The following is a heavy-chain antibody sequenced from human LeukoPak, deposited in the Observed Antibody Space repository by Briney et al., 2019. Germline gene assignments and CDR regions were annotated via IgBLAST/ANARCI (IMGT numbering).Heavy chain of an antibody. Sequence: GRSLRLSCAASGFTFSSYAMHWVRQAPGKGLEWVAVISYDGSNKYYADSVKGRFTISRDNSKNTLYLQMNSLRAEDTAVYYCARLSQYLLLSGWYYFDYWGQGTLVTVSS. CDR1: GFTFSSYA. CDR3: ARLSQYLLLSGWYYFDY. J-gene: IGHJ4*02. D-gene: IGHD6-19*01. CDR2: ISYDGSNK. V-gene: IGHV3-30-3*01.